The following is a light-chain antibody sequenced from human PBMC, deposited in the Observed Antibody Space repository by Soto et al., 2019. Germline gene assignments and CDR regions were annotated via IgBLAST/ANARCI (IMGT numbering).Light chain of an antibody. V-gene: IGLV4-69*01. CDR3: QTWGTGPWV. Sequence: QLVLTQSPSASASLGASVKLTCTLSSGHSSYAIAWHQQQPEKGPRYLMKVNSDGSHSKGDGIPARFSGSSSGAERYLTISSLQSEDEADYYCQTWGTGPWVFGGGTKLTVL. CDR2: VNSDGSH. J-gene: IGLJ3*02. CDR1: SGHSSYA.